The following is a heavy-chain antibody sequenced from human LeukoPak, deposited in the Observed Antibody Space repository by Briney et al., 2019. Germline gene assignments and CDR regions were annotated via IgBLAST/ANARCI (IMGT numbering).Heavy chain of an antibody. CDR2: IYSGGST. J-gene: IGHJ4*02. D-gene: IGHD3-22*01. Sequence: GGSLRLSCAASGFTVSSNYMSWVRQAPGKGLEWVSVIYSGGSTYYADSVKGRFTISRDNSKNTLYLQMNSLRAEDTAVYYCTTGRLYYYDSSGYYYWGQGTLVTVSS. CDR1: GFTVSSNY. CDR3: TTGRLYYYDSSGYYY. V-gene: IGHV3-66*01.